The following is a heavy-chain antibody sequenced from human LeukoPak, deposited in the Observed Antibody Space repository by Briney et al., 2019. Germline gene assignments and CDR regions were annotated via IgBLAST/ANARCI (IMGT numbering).Heavy chain of an antibody. CDR2: ISYDGRNI. J-gene: IGHJ4*02. V-gene: IGHV3-30*18. D-gene: IGHD2-2*01. Sequence: GKSLRLSCAASGFTFNNYGMHWVRQAPGKGLEWVAVISYDGRNIHYPDSVKGRFTISRDISTDTLWLQMDSLRTEDTAVYYCAKGPLIGTAAAIDYWGQGTLVTVSS. CDR3: AKGPLIGTAAAIDY. CDR1: GFTFNNYG.